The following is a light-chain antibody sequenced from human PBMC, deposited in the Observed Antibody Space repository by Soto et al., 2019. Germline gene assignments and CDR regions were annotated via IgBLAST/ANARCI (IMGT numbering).Light chain of an antibody. CDR3: HQRQSWPRT. J-gene: IGKJ1*01. V-gene: IGKV3-11*01. CDR1: QSVSGSS. CDR2: GAS. Sequence: EIVLTQSPVTLSVSPGERGTLSCRASQSVSGSSLAWYHQKPGQAPRLLIYGASNRATGIPARFSGSGSGTDFTLTINSLAPEDFAIYYCHQRQSWPRTFGQGTKGDIK.